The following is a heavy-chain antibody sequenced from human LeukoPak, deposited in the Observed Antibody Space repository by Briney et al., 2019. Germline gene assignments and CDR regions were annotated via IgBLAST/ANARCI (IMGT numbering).Heavy chain of an antibody. Sequence: ASVKVSCKASGYTFTGYYMHWVRQAPGQGLEWMGWINPNSGGTNYAQEFQGWVTMTRDTSISTAYMELSRLRSDDTAVYYCARDGGTTGTDNWFDPWGQGTLVTVSS. D-gene: IGHD1-1*01. CDR2: INPNSGGT. V-gene: IGHV1-2*04. J-gene: IGHJ5*02. CDR1: GYTFTGYY. CDR3: ARDGGTTGTDNWFDP.